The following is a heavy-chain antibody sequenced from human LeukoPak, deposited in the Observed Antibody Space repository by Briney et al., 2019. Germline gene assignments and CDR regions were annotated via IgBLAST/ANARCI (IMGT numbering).Heavy chain of an antibody. V-gene: IGHV4-59*08. J-gene: IGHJ4*02. CDR3: ARHKTGGTYPLDY. CDR1: GGSMNTYF. Sequence: SETLSLTCTVSGGSMNTYFWSWIRQPPGKGLEWIGHIHYSGSTTYNPSLKSRVTISVDVSKNQFSLKLSSVTAADTTVYYCARHKTGGTYPLDYWGQGTLVTVSS. D-gene: IGHD1-26*01. CDR2: IHYSGST.